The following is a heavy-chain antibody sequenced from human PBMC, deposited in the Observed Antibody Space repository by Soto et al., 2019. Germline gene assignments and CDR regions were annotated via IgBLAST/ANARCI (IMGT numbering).Heavy chain of an antibody. CDR2: INHSGST. J-gene: IGHJ4*02. Sequence: SETLSLTCAVYGGSFSGYYWSWIRQPPGKGLEWIGEINHSGSTNYNPSLKCRVTISVDTSKNQFSLKLSSVTAADTAVYYCARVPDYWGQGILVTVS. CDR3: ARVPDY. CDR1: GGSFSGYY. D-gene: IGHD2-2*01. V-gene: IGHV4-34*01.